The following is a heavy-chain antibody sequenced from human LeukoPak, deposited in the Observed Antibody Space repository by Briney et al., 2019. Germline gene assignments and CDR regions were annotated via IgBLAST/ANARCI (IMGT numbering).Heavy chain of an antibody. J-gene: IGHJ5*02. D-gene: IGHD3-3*01. CDR2: IYYSGST. V-gene: IGHV4-59*01. CDR3: ARETILNWFDP. CDR1: GGSISSYY. Sequence: SETLSLTCTVSGGSISSYYWSWIRQPPGKGLEWIGYIYYSGSTNYNPSLKSRVTISVDTSKNQFFLKLSSVTAADTAVYYCARETILNWFDPWGQGTLVTVSS.